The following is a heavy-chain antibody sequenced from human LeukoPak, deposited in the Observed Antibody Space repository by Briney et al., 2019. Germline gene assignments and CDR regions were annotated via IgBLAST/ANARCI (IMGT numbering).Heavy chain of an antibody. CDR2: IPYDGSNK. J-gene: IGHJ4*02. V-gene: IGHV3-30*04. CDR1: GFTFSSYA. CDR3: ARGDLTTVTLLDY. D-gene: IGHD4-17*01. Sequence: GGSLRLSCAASGFTFSSYAMHWVRQAPGKGLEWVAVIPYDGSNKYYADSVKGRFTISRDNSKNTLYLQMNSLRAEDTAVYYCARGDLTTVTLLDYWGQGTLVTVSS.